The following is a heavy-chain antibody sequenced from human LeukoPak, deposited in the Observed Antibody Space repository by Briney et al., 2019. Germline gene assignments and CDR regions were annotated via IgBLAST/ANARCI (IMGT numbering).Heavy chain of an antibody. J-gene: IGHJ3*02. Sequence: SETLSLTCTVSGYSISSGYYWGWIRQPPGKGLEWIGSIYHSGSTYYNPSLKSRVTISVDTSKNQFSLKLSSVTAADTAVYYCARDADLYYYDSSGYQTPGAFDIWGQGTMVTVSS. CDR1: GYSISSGYY. CDR2: IYHSGST. D-gene: IGHD3-22*01. V-gene: IGHV4-38-2*02. CDR3: ARDADLYYYDSSGYQTPGAFDI.